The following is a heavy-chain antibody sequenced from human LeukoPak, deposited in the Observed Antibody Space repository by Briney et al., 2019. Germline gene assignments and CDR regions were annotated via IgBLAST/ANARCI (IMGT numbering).Heavy chain of an antibody. J-gene: IGHJ6*03. CDR2: INHSGST. CDR3: ARQGLLNPYYYYYMDV. Sequence: PGGSLRLSCAASGFTFSSYSMNWVRQAPGKGLEWIGEINHSGSTNYNPSLKSRVTISVDTSKNQFSLKLSSVTAADTAVYYCARQGLLNPYYYYYMDVWGKGTTVTVSS. V-gene: IGHV4-34*01. CDR1: GFTFSSYS. D-gene: IGHD1-14*01.